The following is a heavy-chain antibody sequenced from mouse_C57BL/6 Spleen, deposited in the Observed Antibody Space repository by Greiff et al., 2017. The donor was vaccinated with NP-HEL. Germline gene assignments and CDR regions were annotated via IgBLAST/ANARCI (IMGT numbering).Heavy chain of an antibody. V-gene: IGHV5-4*01. Sequence: EVKLVESGGGLVKPGGSLKLSCAASGFTFSSYAMSWVRQTPEKRLEWVATISDGGSYTYYPDNVKGRFTISRDNAKNNLYLQMSHLKSEDTAMYYCARDYYYGSSYGLYYFDYWGQGTTLTVSS. CDR3: ARDYYYGSSYGLYYFDY. J-gene: IGHJ2*01. CDR1: GFTFSSYA. D-gene: IGHD1-1*01. CDR2: ISDGGSYT.